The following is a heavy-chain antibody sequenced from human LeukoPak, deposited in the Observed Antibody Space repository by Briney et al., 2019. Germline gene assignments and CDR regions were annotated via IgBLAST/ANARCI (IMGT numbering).Heavy chain of an antibody. D-gene: IGHD3-3*01. CDR2: INHSGST. J-gene: IGHJ5*02. CDR3: ARDRGHDFWSGYSPKSINWFDP. V-gene: IGHV4-34*01. Sequence: KPSETLSLTCAVYGGSFSGYYWSWIRQPPGKGLEWIGEINHSGSTNYNPSLKSRVTISVDTSKNQFSLKLSSVTAADTAVYYCARDRGHDFWSGYSPKSINWFDPWGQGTLVTVSS. CDR1: GGSFSGYY.